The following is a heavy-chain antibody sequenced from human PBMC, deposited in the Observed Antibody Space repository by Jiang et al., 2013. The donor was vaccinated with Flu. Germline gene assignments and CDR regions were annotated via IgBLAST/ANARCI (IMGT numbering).Heavy chain of an antibody. CDR1: GFTFSNYA. J-gene: IGHJ5*02. CDR3: AKAPHRDFANNWFDP. Sequence: VQLVESGGGLVQPGGSLRLSCAASGFTFSNYAMSWVRQAPGKGLKWASAISGTGISTYYADSVKGRFTISRDNSKNTLYLQMNSLRAEDTAIYYCAKAPHRDFANNWFDPWGQGTLVTVSS. CDR2: ISGTGIST. V-gene: IGHV3-23*04. D-gene: IGHD5-24*01.